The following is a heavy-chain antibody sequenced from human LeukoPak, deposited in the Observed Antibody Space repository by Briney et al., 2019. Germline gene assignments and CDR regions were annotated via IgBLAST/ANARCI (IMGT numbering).Heavy chain of an antibody. CDR3: ARDIASRRCGY. D-gene: IGHD6-6*01. J-gene: IGHJ4*02. CDR2: IWYDGSNQ. Sequence: GSLRLSCAASGFTFRNHGMHWVRQAPGKGLEVGAGIWYDGSNQYYADSVKGRFTISRDNSKNTLWLQMNSLRAYDTAVYYFARDIASRRCGYWGQGTPVTVSS. V-gene: IGHV3-33*01. CDR1: GFTFRNHG.